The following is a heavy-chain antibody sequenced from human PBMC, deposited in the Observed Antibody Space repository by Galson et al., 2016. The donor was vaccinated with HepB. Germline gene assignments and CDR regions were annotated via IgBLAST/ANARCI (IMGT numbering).Heavy chain of an antibody. CDR1: GGSVSSGGYY. Sequence: TLSLTCTVSGGSVSSGGYYWSWIRQHPGKGLEWLGYIYYTGSSYYNPSLKSRVTISLDMSKNQFSLNLNSVTAADTAMYYCATDPHFWGQGTLVTVSS. CDR3: ATDPHF. J-gene: IGHJ4*02. V-gene: IGHV4-31*03. CDR2: IYYTGSS.